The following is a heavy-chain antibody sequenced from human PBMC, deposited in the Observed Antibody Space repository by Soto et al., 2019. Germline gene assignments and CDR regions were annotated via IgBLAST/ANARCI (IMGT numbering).Heavy chain of an antibody. D-gene: IGHD2-2*01. Sequence: QGQLVESGRDMVQPGRSLRHSCAASGFTFSHYPMHWVRQAPGKGLEWVAGISYDGSDKYYAESLKGRFTISRDNPRNTLYLQLESVTPYDTAVYFCAGQLGAREVPAALGALDIWGRGTMVTVSS. CDR1: GFTFSHYP. CDR3: AGQLGAREVPAALGALDI. J-gene: IGHJ3*02. CDR2: ISYDGSDK. V-gene: IGHV3-30-3*01.